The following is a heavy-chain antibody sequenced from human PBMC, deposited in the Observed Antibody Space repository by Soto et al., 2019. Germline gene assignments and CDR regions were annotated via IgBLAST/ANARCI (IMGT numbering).Heavy chain of an antibody. V-gene: IGHV1-2*04. CDR1: GYTFTGYY. CDR3: ARDLVLSGWGTYYYYYGTDV. CDR2: INPNSGGT. J-gene: IGHJ6*04. D-gene: IGHD6-19*01. Sequence: SSVKVSCKASGYTFTGYYMHWVRQAPGQGLEWMGWINPNSGGTNYAQKFQGWVTMTRDTSISTAYMELSRLRSDDTAVYYCARDLVLSGWGTYYYYYGTDVWGKGTTVTVSS.